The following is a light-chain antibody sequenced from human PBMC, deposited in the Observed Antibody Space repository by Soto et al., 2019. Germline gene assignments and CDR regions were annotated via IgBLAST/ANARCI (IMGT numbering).Light chain of an antibody. CDR3: QQSGNSPLT. J-gene: IGKJ4*01. Sequence: EIVLTQSPCTVSLSPGERATLHCRASQSVRSGYFAWYQQKPGQAPRLLIFAVSSRATGIPDRFSGTGSGTDFTLTICRLEPEDFAIYYCQQSGNSPLTFCRGTMVDI. CDR1: QSVRSGY. CDR2: AVS. V-gene: IGKV3-20*01.